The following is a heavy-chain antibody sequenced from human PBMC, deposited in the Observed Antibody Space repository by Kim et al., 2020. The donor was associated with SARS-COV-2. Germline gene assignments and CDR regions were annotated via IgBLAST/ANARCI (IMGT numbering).Heavy chain of an antibody. CDR3: ARATHHDFYFFDL. D-gene: IGHD3-3*01. Sequence: TYNPSLKSRISPTTNTSKNSFSLNLNAVTAADTALYYCARATHHDFYFFDLWGPGKLVTVSS. J-gene: IGHJ5*02. V-gene: IGHV4-4*08.